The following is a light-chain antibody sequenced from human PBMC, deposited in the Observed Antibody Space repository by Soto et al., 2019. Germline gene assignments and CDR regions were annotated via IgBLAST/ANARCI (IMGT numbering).Light chain of an antibody. CDR2: DAS. J-gene: IGKJ1*01. Sequence: ESVLTQSPATLSMSPVERANLSCRAGQSVNIYLAWYQQKPGQAPRLLIYDASNRATDIPGRFGGHGSGTDFILSINRLEPEDSAVYYCQQYGGSPWRSGQGTKVDIK. CDR3: QQYGGSPWR. CDR1: QSVNIY. V-gene: IGKV3-20*01.